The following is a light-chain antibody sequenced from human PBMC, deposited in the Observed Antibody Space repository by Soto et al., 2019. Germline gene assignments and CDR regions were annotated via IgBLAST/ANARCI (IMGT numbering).Light chain of an antibody. J-gene: IGLJ3*02. CDR3: GTWDNSLSVVV. V-gene: IGLV1-51*01. CDR1: GSNIGNNF. Sequence: QSVLTQPSSVSAAPGQKVTMSWSGRGSNIGNNFVSWYQQFPGTAPKLLIYDDNKRPTGIPDRFSASKSGTSATLGITGLQTGDEADYYCGTWDNSLSVVVFGGGTKLTVL. CDR2: DDN.